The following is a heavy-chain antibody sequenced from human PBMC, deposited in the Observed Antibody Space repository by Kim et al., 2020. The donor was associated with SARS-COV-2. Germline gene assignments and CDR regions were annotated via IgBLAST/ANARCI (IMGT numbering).Heavy chain of an antibody. CDR1: GFTFGDYA. Sequence: GGSLRLSCTASGFTFGDYAMSWVRQAPGKGLEWVGFIRSKAYGGTTEYAASVKGRFTISRDDSKSIAYLQMNSLKTEYTAVYYCTREGGYYYDSSGYYYGHFDYWGQGTLVTVSS. J-gene: IGHJ4*02. CDR2: IRSKAYGGTT. V-gene: IGHV3-49*04. CDR3: TREGGYYYDSSGYYYGHFDY. D-gene: IGHD3-22*01.